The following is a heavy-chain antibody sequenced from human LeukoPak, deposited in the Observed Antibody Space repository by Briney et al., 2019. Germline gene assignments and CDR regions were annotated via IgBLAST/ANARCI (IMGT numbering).Heavy chain of an antibody. CDR1: GGSISSSSYY. V-gene: IGHV4-39*01. CDR2: IYYSGST. J-gene: IGHJ6*03. Sequence: SETLSLTCTVSGGSISSSSYYWGWSRPPPGKGLEWIGTIYYSGSTYYPPSLKSRLTISVDTSQSQSSLTVNSVTAADTAVYYCARLYYYYYYMDVWGKGSTVTVSS. CDR3: ARLYYYYYYMDV.